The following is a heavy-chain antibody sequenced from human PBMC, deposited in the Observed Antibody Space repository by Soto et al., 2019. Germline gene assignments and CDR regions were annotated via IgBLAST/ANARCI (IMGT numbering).Heavy chain of an antibody. CDR2: IDPNVGNT. V-gene: IGHV1-2*02. CDR3: ATNRRAYCGGDCPWGS. J-gene: IGHJ5*02. CDR1: GYTFNRYY. D-gene: IGHD2-21*02. Sequence: AAVKVSCKASGYTFNRYYIHWVRQAPGQGLEWMGWIDPNVGNTKYAQNFQGRVTMTWDTSTTTASMELSGLTSDDTAVYFCATNRRAYCGGDCPWGSWGQGTQVTVPS.